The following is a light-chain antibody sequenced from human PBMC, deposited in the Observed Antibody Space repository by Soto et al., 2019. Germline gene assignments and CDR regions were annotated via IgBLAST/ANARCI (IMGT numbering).Light chain of an antibody. J-gene: IGKJ2*01. Sequence: EIVLTQSPATLSLSPGERATLSCRASNSVSSSNLARYQQMPGQAPRLVMSGASSRDAGLPDSFSGSGSGPGFGRTIICVEPEDFAVYNCQPYVDSPPRYTFGQGTKLEIK. CDR1: NSVSSSN. CDR2: GAS. V-gene: IGKV3-20*01. CDR3: QPYVDSPPRYT.